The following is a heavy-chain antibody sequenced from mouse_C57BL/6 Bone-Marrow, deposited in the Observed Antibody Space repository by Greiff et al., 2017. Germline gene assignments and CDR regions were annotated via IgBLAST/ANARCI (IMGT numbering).Heavy chain of an antibody. CDR2: IWGVGST. J-gene: IGHJ3*01. CDR3: ASYDYDGGFAY. V-gene: IGHV2-6*01. Sequence: VKLMESGPGLVAPSQSLSITCTVSGFSLTSYGVDWVRQSPGKGLEWLGVIWGVGSTNYNSALKSRLSISKDNSKGQVFLKMNSLQTDDTAMYYCASYDYDGGFAYWGQGTLVTVSA. D-gene: IGHD2-4*01. CDR1: GFSLTSYG.